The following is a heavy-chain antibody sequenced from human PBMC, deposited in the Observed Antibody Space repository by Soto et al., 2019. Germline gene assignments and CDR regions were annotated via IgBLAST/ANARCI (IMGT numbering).Heavy chain of an antibody. V-gene: IGHV4-59*08. J-gene: IGHJ5*02. CDR2: IYYSGSA. CDR1: DDSIRSYY. CDR3: ARHLNWFDP. Sequence: SETLSLTCTVSDDSIRSYYWSWIRQPPGTGLEWIGYIYYSGSANYNPSLKSRLTMSVDTSKNQISLKLSSVTAADTAVYYYARHLNWFDPWGQGTLVTVSS.